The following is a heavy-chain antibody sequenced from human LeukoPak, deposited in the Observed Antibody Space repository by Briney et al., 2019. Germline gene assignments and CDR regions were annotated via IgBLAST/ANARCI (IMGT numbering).Heavy chain of an antibody. CDR3: ARGGDYGDYEDAFDI. J-gene: IGHJ3*02. CDR2: IYSGGST. D-gene: IGHD4-17*01. CDR1: GFTVSSNY. Sequence: PGGSLRLSCAASGFTVSSNYMSWVRQAPGKGLEWVSVIYSGGSTYYADSVKGRFTISRDNSKNTLYLQMNSLRAGDTAVYYCARGGDYGDYEDAFDIWGQGTMVTVSS. V-gene: IGHV3-66*01.